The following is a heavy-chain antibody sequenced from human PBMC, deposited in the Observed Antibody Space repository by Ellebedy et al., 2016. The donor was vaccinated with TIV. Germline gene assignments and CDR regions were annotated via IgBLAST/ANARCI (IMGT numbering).Heavy chain of an antibody. J-gene: IGHJ4*02. CDR2: INPSGGST. CDR3: ARCSYGTHFDY. CDR1: GYTFTSYY. Sequence: ASVKVSCKASGYTFTSYYLHWVRQAPGQGLEWMGLINPSGGSTSYAQKLQGRVTMTRDTSTSTVYMELSSLRSEDTAVYYCARCSYGTHFDYWGQGTLVTVSS. D-gene: IGHD5-18*01. V-gene: IGHV1-46*04.